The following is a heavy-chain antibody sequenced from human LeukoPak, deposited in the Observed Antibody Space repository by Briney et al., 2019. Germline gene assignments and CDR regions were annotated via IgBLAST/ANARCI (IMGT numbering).Heavy chain of an antibody. CDR1: GGSFSGYY. CDR2: INHSGST. D-gene: IGHD3-10*01. Sequence: SETLSLTCAVYGGSFSGYYWSWIRQPPGKGLEWIGEINHSGSTSYNPSLKSRVTISVDTSKNQFSLKLSSVTAADTAVYYCASRLWFGEFKWGQGTLVTVSS. V-gene: IGHV4-34*01. J-gene: IGHJ4*02. CDR3: ASRLWFGEFK.